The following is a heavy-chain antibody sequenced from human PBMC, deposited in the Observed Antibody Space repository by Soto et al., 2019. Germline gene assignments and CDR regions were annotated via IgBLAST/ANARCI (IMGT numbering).Heavy chain of an antibody. V-gene: IGHV1-69*06. J-gene: IGHJ6*02. CDR1: GGTFSSYA. CDR2: IIPIFGTA. Sequence: QVQLVQSGAEVKKPGSSVKVSCKASGGTFSSYAISWVRQAPGQGLEWMGGIIPIFGTANYAQKFQGRVTITADKSTSTAYMELSSLRSEGTAVYYCARWGGGGYSYGLAKDVWGQGTTVTVSS. D-gene: IGHD5-18*01. CDR3: ARWGGGGYSYGLAKDV.